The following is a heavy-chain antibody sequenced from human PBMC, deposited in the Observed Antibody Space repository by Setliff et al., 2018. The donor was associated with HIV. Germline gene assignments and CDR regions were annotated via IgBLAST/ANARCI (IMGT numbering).Heavy chain of an antibody. CDR3: ARDVPHMIVVIGAEAFDI. D-gene: IGHD3-22*01. V-gene: IGHV1-18*01. J-gene: IGHJ3*02. CDR2: ISTYNGNT. CDR1: GYSFTSFG. Sequence: ASVKVSCKASGYSFTSFGISWVRQAPGQGLEWMGWISTYNGNTDYAQKLQGRVTMTTDTSTSTAYMELRSLRSDDTAVYYCARDVPHMIVVIGAEAFDIWGQGTMVTVSS.